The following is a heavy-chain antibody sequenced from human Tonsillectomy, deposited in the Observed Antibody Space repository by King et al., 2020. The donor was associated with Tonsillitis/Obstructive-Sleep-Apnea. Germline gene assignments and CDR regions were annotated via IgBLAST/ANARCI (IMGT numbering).Heavy chain of an antibody. J-gene: IGHJ6*03. CDR1: GYSFTSYW. CDR2: IDPSDSYP. V-gene: IGHV5-10-1*01. Sequence: QLVQSGAEVKKPGESLRISCKGSGYSFTSYWISWGRQMPGKGLEWMGRIDPSDSYPNYSPSFQGHVTISADKPISTAYLQWGSLKASDTAMYYCARGDEEKGRSGYYMDVWGKGTTVTVSS. CDR3: ARGDEEKGRSGYYMDV. D-gene: IGHD3-16*01.